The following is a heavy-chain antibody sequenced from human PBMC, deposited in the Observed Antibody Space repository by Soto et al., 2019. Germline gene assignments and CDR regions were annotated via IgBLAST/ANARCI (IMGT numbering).Heavy chain of an antibody. D-gene: IGHD3-16*01. CDR2: ISAYNGNT. V-gene: IGHV1-18*01. Sequence: GASVKVSCKASGYTFTSYGISWVRQAPGQGLEWMGWISAYNGNTNYAQKLQGRVTMTTDTSTSTAYMELRSLRAEDTAVYYCAVHLGEPPRVAFDIWGQGTMVTVSS. J-gene: IGHJ3*02. CDR1: GYTFTSYG. CDR3: AVHLGEPPRVAFDI.